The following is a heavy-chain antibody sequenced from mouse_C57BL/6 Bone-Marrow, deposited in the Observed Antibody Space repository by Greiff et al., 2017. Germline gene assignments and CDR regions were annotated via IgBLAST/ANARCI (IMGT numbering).Heavy chain of an antibody. D-gene: IGHD1-1*01. V-gene: IGHV5-6*01. CDR1: GFTFSSYG. J-gene: IGHJ4*01. Sequence: EVQLVESGGDLVKPGGSLKLSCAASGFTFSSYGMSWVRQTPDKGLEWVATISSGGSYTYYPASVKGRFTISRDNAKITRYLQMSSLKSEDTAMYYCARMGLVLRRSMDYWGQGTSVTVSS. CDR2: ISSGGSYT. CDR3: ARMGLVLRRSMDY.